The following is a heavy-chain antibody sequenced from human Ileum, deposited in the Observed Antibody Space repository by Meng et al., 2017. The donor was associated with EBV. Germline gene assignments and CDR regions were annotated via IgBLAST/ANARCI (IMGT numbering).Heavy chain of an antibody. V-gene: IGHV6-1*01. J-gene: IGHJ4*02. D-gene: IGHD3-22*01. Sequence: QAGQRLLQPPQPISLPWCIFWDCLSCNSAAWNRIRQYLSRGLELLVMTYYRSKWLNDNEVTLRSRITINPATSKQQFYLQMKFVTPEDTAVYYCARDSSSSAYSPFDYWGQGTLVTVSS. CDR1: WDCLSCNSAA. CDR2: TYYRSKWLN. CDR3: ARDSSSSAYSPFDY.